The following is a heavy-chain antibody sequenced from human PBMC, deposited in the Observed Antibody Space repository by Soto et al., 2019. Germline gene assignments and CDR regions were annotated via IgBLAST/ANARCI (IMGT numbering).Heavy chain of an antibody. CDR1: GFTFSSYS. J-gene: IGHJ4*02. CDR3: ASLTYYYDSSGSY. Sequence: KSGGSLRLSCAASGFTFSSYSMNWVRQAPGKGLEWVSSISSSSSYIYYADSVKGRFTISRDNAKNSLYLQMNSLRAEDTAVYYCASLTYYYDSSGSYWGQGTLVTVSS. D-gene: IGHD3-22*01. V-gene: IGHV3-21*01. CDR2: ISSSSSYI.